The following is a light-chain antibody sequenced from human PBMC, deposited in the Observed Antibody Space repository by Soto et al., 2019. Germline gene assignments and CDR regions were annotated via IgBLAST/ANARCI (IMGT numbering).Light chain of an antibody. CDR1: SSDVGTYNY. J-gene: IGLJ2*01. Sequence: QSVLTQPPSASGSPGQSVTISCTGTSSDVGTYNYVSWYQQHPGKAPKLMVYEVSKRPSGVPDRFSGAKSGNTASLTVSGLQAEDEADYYFCSYTGGNSLVFGGGTKLTVL. CDR3: CSYTGGNSLV. V-gene: IGLV2-8*01. CDR2: EVS.